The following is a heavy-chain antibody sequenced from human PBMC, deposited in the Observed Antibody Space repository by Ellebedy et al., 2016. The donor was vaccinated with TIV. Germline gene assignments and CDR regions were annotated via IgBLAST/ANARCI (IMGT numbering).Heavy chain of an antibody. Sequence: ASVKVSCXASGGTFSSYAISWVRQAPGQGLEWMGWISAYNGNTNYAQKLQGRVTMTTDTSTSTAYMELRSLRSDDTAVYYCASSSSWDNGDDYWGQGTLVTVSS. CDR2: ISAYNGNT. J-gene: IGHJ4*02. D-gene: IGHD6-13*01. CDR3: ASSSSWDNGDDY. CDR1: GGTFSSYA. V-gene: IGHV1-18*01.